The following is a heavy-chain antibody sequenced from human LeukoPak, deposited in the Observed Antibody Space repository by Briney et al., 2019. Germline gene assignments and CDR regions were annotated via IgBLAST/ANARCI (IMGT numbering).Heavy chain of an antibody. CDR3: ARDKSDSGSYYRFDP. J-gene: IGHJ5*02. CDR2: ISAYNGNT. CDR1: GYTFTSYG. V-gene: IGHV1-18*01. D-gene: IGHD1-26*01. Sequence: ASVKVSCTASGYTFTSYGISWVRQAPGQGLEWMGWISAYNGNTNYAQKLQGRVTMTTDTSTSTAYMELRSLRSDDTAVYYCARDKSDSGSYYRFDPWGQGTLVTVSS.